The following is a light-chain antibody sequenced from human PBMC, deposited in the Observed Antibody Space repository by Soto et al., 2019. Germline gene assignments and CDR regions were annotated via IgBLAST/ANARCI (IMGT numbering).Light chain of an antibody. V-gene: IGKV1-5*01. CDR2: DAS. Sequence: IPMTQSPSTLSASVGDRVTITCRASQSSSNWLAWYQQKPGKAPKLLIYDASSLESGVPSRFSGSGSGTEFTLTISSLQSEDFAVYYCQQYNNWPRTFGQGTKVDIK. CDR3: QQYNNWPRT. CDR1: QSSSNW. J-gene: IGKJ1*01.